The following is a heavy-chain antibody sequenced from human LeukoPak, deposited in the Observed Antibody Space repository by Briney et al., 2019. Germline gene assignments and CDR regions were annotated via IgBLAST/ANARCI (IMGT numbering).Heavy chain of an antibody. Sequence: GGSLRLSCAASGFTFNSYSMNWFRQAPGKGLEWVSSISSSSRFIYYADSVKGRFTISRDNAKNSLYLHMSSLRADDTAVYFCATVAGYFDYWGQGTLVTVSS. D-gene: IGHD2-21*01. CDR3: ATVAGYFDY. V-gene: IGHV3-21*06. CDR1: GFTFNSYS. CDR2: ISSSSRFI. J-gene: IGHJ4*02.